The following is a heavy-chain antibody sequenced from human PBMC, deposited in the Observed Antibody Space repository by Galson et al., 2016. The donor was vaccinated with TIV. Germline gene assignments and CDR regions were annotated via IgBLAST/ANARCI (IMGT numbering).Heavy chain of an antibody. CDR3: ARAKIPGRLWGLSYFDY. J-gene: IGHJ4*02. V-gene: IGHV4-31*01. CDR2: IYYSGNT. CDR1: GGSISSTTYY. Sequence: TLSLTCTVSGGSISSTTYYWSWIRQHPGKGLEWIGYIYYSGNTYYNPSLKSLLTISVDTSKNQFSLKLSSVTAADTAVYYCARAKIPGRLWGLSYFDYWCQGTLVTVSS. D-gene: IGHD4/OR15-4a*01.